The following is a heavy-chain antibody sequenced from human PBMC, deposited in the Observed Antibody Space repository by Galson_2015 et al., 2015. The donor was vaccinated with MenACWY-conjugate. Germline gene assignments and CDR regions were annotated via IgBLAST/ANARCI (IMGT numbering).Heavy chain of an antibody. CDR3: ASWDGYNAPFDY. Sequence: ETLSLTCTVSGYSISSGYYWGWIRQPPGKGLEWIGSIYHSGSTYYNPSLESRVTISVDTSKNQFSLKLSSVTAADTAVYYCASWDGYNAPFDYWGQGTLVTVSS. CDR2: IYHSGST. CDR1: GYSISSGYY. J-gene: IGHJ4*02. V-gene: IGHV4-38-2*02. D-gene: IGHD5-24*01.